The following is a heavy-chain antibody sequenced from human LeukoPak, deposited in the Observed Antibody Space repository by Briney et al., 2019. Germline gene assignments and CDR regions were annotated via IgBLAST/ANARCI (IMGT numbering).Heavy chain of an antibody. CDR2: IYTSGST. CDR1: GGSISSYY. Sequence: PSETLSLTCTVSGGSISSYYWSWIRQPAGKGLGWIGRIYTSGSTNYNPSLKSRVTMSVDTSKNQFSLKLSSVTAADTAVYYCARDFGWYSGSLAFDYWGQGTLVTVSS. D-gene: IGHD1-26*01. J-gene: IGHJ4*02. CDR3: ARDFGWYSGSLAFDY. V-gene: IGHV4-4*07.